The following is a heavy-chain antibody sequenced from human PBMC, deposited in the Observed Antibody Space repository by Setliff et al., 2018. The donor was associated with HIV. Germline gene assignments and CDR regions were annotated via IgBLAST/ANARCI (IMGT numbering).Heavy chain of an antibody. J-gene: IGHJ4*02. V-gene: IGHV4-59*08. CDR2: GYYSGIA. Sequence: LSLTCTVSGGSISNYYWSWIRQPPGKGLEWIGCGYYSGIAHYDPSLKSRVSISVDASKNQFSLRLNSVTVADTAVYFCARSSRGSLRDLDYWGPGTLVTVSS. CDR1: GGSISNYY. CDR3: ARSSRGSLRDLDY. D-gene: IGHD2-21*02.